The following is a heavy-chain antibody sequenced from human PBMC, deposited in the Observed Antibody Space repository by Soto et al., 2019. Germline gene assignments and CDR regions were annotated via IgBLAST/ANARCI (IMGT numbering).Heavy chain of an antibody. V-gene: IGHV2-5*02. Sequence: QITLKESGPTLVKPTQTLTLTCTFSGFSLSTSGVGVGWIRQPPGKALEWLALIYWDDDKRYSPSLKSRLTITKDTSKNQVVLTMTNMDPVDTATYYCAPTRYYDSINPFDYWGQGTLVTVSS. D-gene: IGHD3-22*01. CDR3: APTRYYDSINPFDY. CDR2: IYWDDDK. J-gene: IGHJ4*02. CDR1: GFSLSTSGVG.